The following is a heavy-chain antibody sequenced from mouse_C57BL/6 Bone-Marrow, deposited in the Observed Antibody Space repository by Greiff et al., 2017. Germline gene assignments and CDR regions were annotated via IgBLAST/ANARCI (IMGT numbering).Heavy chain of an antibody. J-gene: IGHJ3*01. Sequence: QVQLQQPGAELVMPGASVKLSCKASGYTFTSYWMHWVKQRPGQGLEWIGEIDPSDSYTNYNQKFKGKSTLTVDKSSSTAYMQLSSLTSEDSAVYYCARGVLPFAYWGQGTLVTVSA. CDR1: GYTFTSYW. D-gene: IGHD2-12*01. CDR2: IDPSDSYT. V-gene: IGHV1-69*01. CDR3: ARGVLPFAY.